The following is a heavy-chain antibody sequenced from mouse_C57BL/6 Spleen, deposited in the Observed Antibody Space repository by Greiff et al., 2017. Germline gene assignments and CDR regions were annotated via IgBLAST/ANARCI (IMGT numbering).Heavy chain of an antibody. CDR3: ARVGNPSYWYFDV. J-gene: IGHJ1*03. Sequence: ESGPGLVKPSQSLSLTCSVTGYSITSGYYWNWIRQFPGNKLEWMGYISYDGSNNYNPSLKTRISITRDTSKNQFFLKLNSVTTEDTATYYCARVGNPSYWYFDVWGTGTTVTVSS. V-gene: IGHV3-6*01. CDR1: GYSITSGYY. CDR2: ISYDGSN. D-gene: IGHD2-1*01.